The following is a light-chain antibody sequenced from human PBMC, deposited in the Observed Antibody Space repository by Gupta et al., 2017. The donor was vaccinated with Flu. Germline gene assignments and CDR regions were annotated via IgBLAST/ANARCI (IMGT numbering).Light chain of an antibody. Sequence: QSVLTQPPSPSGTPGQTLTIPCSGSSPNIGSKYVDWYQQLPGQAPKLLIYSNSQRPSGVPDRFSGSKSGTSASLAIRGLRSEDEAEYYCEEWDDSLGGWVFGGGTKLTVL. CDR3: EEWDDSLGGWV. CDR1: SPNIGSKY. CDR2: SNS. V-gene: IGLV1-47*02. J-gene: IGLJ3*02.